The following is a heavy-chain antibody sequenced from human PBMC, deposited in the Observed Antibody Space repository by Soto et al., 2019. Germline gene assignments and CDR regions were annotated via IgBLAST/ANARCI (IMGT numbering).Heavy chain of an antibody. CDR1: GYTFTSYA. CDR2: INAGNGNT. Sequence: ASGDVSCKASGYTFTSYAMHWVRQAPGQRLEWMGWINAGNGNTKYSQKFQGRVTITRDTSASTAYMELSSLRSEDTAVYYCARGPRHGDYANYWGQGTLVTVSS. J-gene: IGHJ4*02. D-gene: IGHD4-17*01. V-gene: IGHV1-3*01. CDR3: ARGPRHGDYANY.